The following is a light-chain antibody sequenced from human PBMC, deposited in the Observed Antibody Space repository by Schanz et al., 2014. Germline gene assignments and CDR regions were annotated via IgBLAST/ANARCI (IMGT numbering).Light chain of an antibody. CDR3: SSYASGNTWV. J-gene: IGLJ3*02. V-gene: IGLV2-14*03. Sequence: QSALTQPPSASGSPGQSVTISCTGTSSDVGAYNYVSWYQQHPGKAPKLMIHDVSNRPSGVSTRFSGSKSGNTASLTISGLQAEDEAAYYCSSYASGNTWVFGGGTKLTVL. CDR1: SSDVGAYNY. CDR2: DVS.